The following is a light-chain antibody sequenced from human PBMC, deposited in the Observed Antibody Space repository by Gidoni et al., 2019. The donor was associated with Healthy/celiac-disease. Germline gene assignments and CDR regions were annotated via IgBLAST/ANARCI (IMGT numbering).Light chain of an antibody. CDR2: GAS. J-gene: IGKJ1*01. V-gene: IGKV3-15*01. CDR1: QSVSSN. CDR3: QQYHNWRPWT. Sequence: ELVMTQSPATLSVSPGERATLSCRASQSVSSNLAWYHQKPGQAPRLLIYGASTRATGIPARFIGGGSGTEFTLTISSLQSDDFSVVYCQQYHNWRPWTFGQGTKVEIK.